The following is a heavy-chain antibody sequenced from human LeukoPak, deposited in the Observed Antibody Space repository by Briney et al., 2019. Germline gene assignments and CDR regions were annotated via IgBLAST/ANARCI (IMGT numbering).Heavy chain of an antibody. D-gene: IGHD6-25*01. CDR2: INHSGST. J-gene: IGHJ4*02. CDR1: GGSFSGYY. Sequence: SETLSLTCAVYGGSFSGYYWSWIRQPPGKGLEWIGEINHSGSTNYNPSLKSRVTISVDTSKNQFSLRLSSVTAADTAVYYCARLYSTGPFDYWGQGTLVTVSS. V-gene: IGHV4-34*01. CDR3: ARLYSTGPFDY.